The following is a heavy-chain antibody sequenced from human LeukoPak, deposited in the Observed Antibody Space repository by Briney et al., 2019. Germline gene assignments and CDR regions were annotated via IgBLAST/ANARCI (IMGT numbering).Heavy chain of an antibody. CDR3: AKDSSQGGDYLDS. CDR1: GFSFSSYA. D-gene: IGHD3-16*01. CDR2: ISDTTSAT. V-gene: IGHV3-23*01. J-gene: IGHJ4*01. Sequence: GGSLGLSCAASGFSFSSYAMSWVRQAPGKGLEWVSTISDTTSATYYADSVKGRFTIFRDNSKNTLYLQMKSLRAEDTAVYYCAKDSSQGGDYLDSWGHGTLVTVSS.